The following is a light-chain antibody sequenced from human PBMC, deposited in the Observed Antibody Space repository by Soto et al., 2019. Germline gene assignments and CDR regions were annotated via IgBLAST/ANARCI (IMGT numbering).Light chain of an antibody. V-gene: IGKV1-27*01. CDR2: AAS. CDR3: QKYSRAPWT. Sequence: DIQMTQSLSSLSASVGDRVTISCRASQGIANYLAWYQQKPGKVPELLIYAASTLHSGVPSRFSGSESGTVFTFSVSSLQPEDVASYYCQKYSRAPWTFGQGTKVEIK. CDR1: QGIANY. J-gene: IGKJ1*01.